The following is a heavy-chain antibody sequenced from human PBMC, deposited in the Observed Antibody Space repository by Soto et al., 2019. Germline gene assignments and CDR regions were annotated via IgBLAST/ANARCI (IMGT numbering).Heavy chain of an antibody. CDR1: GYTFTSYG. V-gene: IGHV1-18*01. Sequence: ASVKVSCKASGYTFTSYGISWVRQAPGQGLEWMGWISAYNGNTNYAQKLQGRVTMTSDTSTSTAYMELRSLTSEDTAVYYCAREHTHLGFDYWGQGTLVTVSS. J-gene: IGHJ4*02. CDR2: ISAYNGNT. CDR3: AREHTHLGFDY.